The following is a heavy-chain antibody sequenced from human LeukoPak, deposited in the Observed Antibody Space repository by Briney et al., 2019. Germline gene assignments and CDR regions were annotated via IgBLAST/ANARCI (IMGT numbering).Heavy chain of an antibody. J-gene: IGHJ5*02. CDR1: GYTVATYW. CDR3: ARTGAAGMYNWLDP. V-gene: IGHV5-51*01. Sequence: GESLRISCKASGYTVATYWIAWVRQMPGKGLEWMGIIYPGDSDTRYSPCFQGHVTISADRSISTAYLQWSSLRASDTAMYYCARTGAAGMYNWLDPWGQGTLVTVSS. D-gene: IGHD6-13*01. CDR2: IYPGDSDT.